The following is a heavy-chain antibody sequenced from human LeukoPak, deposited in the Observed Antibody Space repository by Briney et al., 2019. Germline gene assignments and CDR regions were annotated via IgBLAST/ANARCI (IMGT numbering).Heavy chain of an antibody. Sequence: SETLSLTCTVSGGSISSSSYYWGWIRQPPGKGLEWIGSIYYSGSTYYNPSLKSRVTISVDTSKNQFSLKLSSVTAADTAVYYCARVDSSGFYYYYYVDVWGKGTTVTVSS. V-gene: IGHV4-39*07. CDR2: IYYSGST. CDR1: GGSISSSSYY. CDR3: ARVDSSGFYYYYYVDV. D-gene: IGHD3-22*01. J-gene: IGHJ6*03.